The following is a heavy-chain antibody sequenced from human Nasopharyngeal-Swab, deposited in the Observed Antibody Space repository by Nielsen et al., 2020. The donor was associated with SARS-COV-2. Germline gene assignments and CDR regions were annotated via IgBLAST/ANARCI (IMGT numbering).Heavy chain of an antibody. V-gene: IGHV1-69*05. Sequence: SVTVSCKVSGGTFSKYAISWVRQAPGEGLAWMGGIIPILGTANYAQKFQGRVTITTDESTTTAYMELSSLRSEDTAMYYCVRGLRENWFDPWGQGTRVTVSS. CDR2: IIPILGTA. D-gene: IGHD3-16*01. CDR1: GGTFSKYA. J-gene: IGHJ5*02. CDR3: VRGLRENWFDP.